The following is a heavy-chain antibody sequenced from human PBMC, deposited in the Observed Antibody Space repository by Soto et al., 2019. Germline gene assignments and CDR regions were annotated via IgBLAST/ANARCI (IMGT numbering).Heavy chain of an antibody. V-gene: IGHV4-59*01. J-gene: IGHJ4*02. Sequence: QVQLQESGPGLVKPSETLSLTCTVSGGSISSYYWSWIRQPPGKGLEWIGYIYYSGSTNYNPSLTSRVTISVDTSKNQFSLKLSSVTAADTAVYYCARVTTRAAAAHFDYWGQGTLVTVSS. D-gene: IGHD6-13*01. CDR3: ARVTTRAAAAHFDY. CDR1: GGSISSYY. CDR2: IYYSGST.